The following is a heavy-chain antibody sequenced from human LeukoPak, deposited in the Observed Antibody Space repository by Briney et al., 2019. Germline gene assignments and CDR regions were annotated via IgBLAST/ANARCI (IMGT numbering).Heavy chain of an antibody. CDR2: INHSGST. V-gene: IGHV4-34*01. Sequence: PSETLSLTCAVYGGSFSGYYWSWIRQSPGKGLEWIGEINHSGSTNYNASLKSRVTISIDTSKNQISLRLTSVTAADTAVYYCARLVGSNWYHEVLLGRDYWGQGTLVTVSS. J-gene: IGHJ4*02. CDR3: ARLVGSNWYHEVLLGRDY. D-gene: IGHD6-13*01. CDR1: GGSFSGYY.